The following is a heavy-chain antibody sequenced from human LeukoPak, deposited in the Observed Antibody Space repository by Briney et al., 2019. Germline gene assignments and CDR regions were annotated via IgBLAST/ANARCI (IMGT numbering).Heavy chain of an antibody. J-gene: IGHJ4*02. Sequence: SETLSLTCTVSGGSISSGDYYWGWIRQPPGKGLEWIGTIYYSGSTYYNPSLKSRVTISVDTSQNQFSLKLSSVTAADTAVYYCARGPTVKYFDYWGQGTLVTVSS. CDR3: ARGPTVKYFDY. D-gene: IGHD4-17*01. V-gene: IGHV4-39*07. CDR1: GGSISSGDYY. CDR2: IYYSGST.